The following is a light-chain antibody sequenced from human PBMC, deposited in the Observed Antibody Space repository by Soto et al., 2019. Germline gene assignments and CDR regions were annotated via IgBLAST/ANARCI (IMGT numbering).Light chain of an antibody. CDR2: EVS. V-gene: IGLV2-14*01. J-gene: IGLJ2*01. CDR1: SSDVGGYNY. Sequence: QSALTQPASVSGSPGQSITISCTGTSSDVGGYNYVSWYQQHPGKAPKLMIYEVSNRPSGVSNRFSGSKSGNTASLTISGLQTEDEADYYCSSYPSSSPHVVFGGGTQLTVL. CDR3: SSYPSSSPHVV.